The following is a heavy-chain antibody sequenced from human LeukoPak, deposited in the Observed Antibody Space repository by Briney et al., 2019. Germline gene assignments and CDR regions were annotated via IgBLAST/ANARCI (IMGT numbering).Heavy chain of an antibody. CDR2: ISAYNGNT. CDR3: ARGPAATTHRWFDP. J-gene: IGHJ5*02. D-gene: IGHD2-2*01. V-gene: IGHV1-18*01. CDR1: GYTFTSYG. Sequence: GASGKLSCKASGYTFTSYGISWVRQAPGQGLEGMGGISAYNGNTNYAQKLQGRVTITTDTSKSTAYMELRSLRSDDTAVYYCARGPAATTHRWFDPWGQGTLVTVSS.